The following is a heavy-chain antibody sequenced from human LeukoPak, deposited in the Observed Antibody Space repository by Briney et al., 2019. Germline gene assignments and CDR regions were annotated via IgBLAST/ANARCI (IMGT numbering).Heavy chain of an antibody. D-gene: IGHD3-10*01. CDR3: ARGSPKGVYYYYYYMDV. V-gene: IGHV4-39*07. CDR1: GGSISSNSYY. CDR2: IYYSGST. Sequence: PSETLSLTCAVSGGSISSNSYYWGWIRQPPGKGLEWIGSIYYSGSTYYNPSLKSRVTISVDTSKNQFSLKLSSVTAADTAVYYCARGSPKGVYYYYYYMDVWGKGTTVTISS. J-gene: IGHJ6*03.